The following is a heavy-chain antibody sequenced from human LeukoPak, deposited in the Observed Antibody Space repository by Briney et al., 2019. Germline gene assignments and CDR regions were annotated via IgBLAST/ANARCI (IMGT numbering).Heavy chain of an antibody. D-gene: IGHD2-2*01. CDR2: INPNSGDT. CDR1: GYTFTGHY. J-gene: IGHJ4*02. Sequence: ASVKVSCKASGYTFTGHYMYWVRQAPGQGLEWMGWINPNSGDTNYAQKFQGRVTMTRDMSISTAYMDLNRLTSDDTAVYYCARRLTTSQDLDYWGKGTLVTVSS. V-gene: IGHV1-2*02. CDR3: ARRLTTSQDLDY.